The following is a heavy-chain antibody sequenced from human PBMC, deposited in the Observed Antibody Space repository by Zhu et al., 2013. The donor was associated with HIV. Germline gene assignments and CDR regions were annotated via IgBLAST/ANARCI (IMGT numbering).Heavy chain of an antibody. V-gene: IGHV3-23*01. CDR1: GLTFNAYA. CDR2: ISASGGST. Sequence: EVQLLESGGDLVQPGGSLRLSCAVSGLTFNAYAVSWVRQAAGEGLEWVATISASGGSTYYADSVKGRFTISRDNSKNTLFLQMNSLRVEDTAVYYCAKIRDLFSATTRAPDFWGQGTLVTGLL. D-gene: IGHD3-10*01. CDR3: AKIRDLFSATTRAPDF. J-gene: IGHJ4*02.